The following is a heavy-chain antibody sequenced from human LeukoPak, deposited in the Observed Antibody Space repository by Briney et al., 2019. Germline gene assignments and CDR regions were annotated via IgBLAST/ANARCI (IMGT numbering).Heavy chain of an antibody. J-gene: IGHJ6*04. D-gene: IGHD3-10*02. Sequence: PGGSLRLSCAASGFTFDDYAMHWVRHAPGKGLEWVSLISWDGGGTYYADSVKGRFTISRDNAKNSLYLQMNSLRAEDTAVYYCAELGITMIGGVWGKGTTVTISS. V-gene: IGHV3-43D*03. CDR3: AELGITMIGGV. CDR2: ISWDGGGT. CDR1: GFTFDDYA.